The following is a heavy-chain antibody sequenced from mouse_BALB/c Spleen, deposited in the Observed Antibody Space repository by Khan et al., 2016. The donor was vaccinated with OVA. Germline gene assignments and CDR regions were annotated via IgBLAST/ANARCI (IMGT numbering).Heavy chain of an antibody. CDR2: VSSGSSTI. J-gene: IGHJ1*01. CDR3: ARSGGNFHWYFDV. CDR1: GFTFSSFG. Sequence: EVKLVESGGGLVQPGGSRKLSCAASGFTFSSFGMHWVRQAPKKGLEWVAYVSSGSSTIYYVDTVKGRFTISRDNPKNTLFLQMTSLRSEDTAMYYCARSGGNFHWYFDVWGAGTSVTVS. D-gene: IGHD2-1*01. V-gene: IGHV5-17*02.